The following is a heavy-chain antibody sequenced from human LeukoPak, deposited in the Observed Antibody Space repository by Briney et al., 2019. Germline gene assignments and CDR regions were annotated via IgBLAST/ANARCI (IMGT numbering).Heavy chain of an antibody. CDR3: ARHRPDYYDSSGYCDY. CDR1: GGSISSYY. CDR2: IYYSGST. Sequence: SETLSLTCTVSGGSISSYYWSWIRQPPGKGLEWIGYIYYSGSTNYNPSLKSRVTISVDTSKNQFSLKLSSETAADTAVYYCARHRPDYYDSSGYCDYWGQGTLVTVSS. D-gene: IGHD3-22*01. J-gene: IGHJ4*02. V-gene: IGHV4-59*08.